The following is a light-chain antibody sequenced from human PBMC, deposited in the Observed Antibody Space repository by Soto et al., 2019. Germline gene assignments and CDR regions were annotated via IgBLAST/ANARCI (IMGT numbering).Light chain of an antibody. CDR2: DAS. V-gene: IGKV3-20*01. J-gene: IGKJ4*01. CDR1: QRVRSNY. CDR3: QQYGRSSLT. Sequence: EIVLTQSPDTLSLSPGERATLSCRASQRVRSNYLAWYQQKPGQAPRFLIYDASSRATGIPDRFSGSGSGTDFTLTISRLEPEDFAVYYCQQYGRSSLTFGGGTKVEIK.